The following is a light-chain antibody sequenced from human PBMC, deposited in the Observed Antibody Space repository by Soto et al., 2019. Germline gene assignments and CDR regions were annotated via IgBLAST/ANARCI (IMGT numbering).Light chain of an antibody. J-gene: IGKJ4*01. Sequence: EIVLTQSPDTLSLSPGERATLSCRASQSVRSNYLAWYQQKPGQAPRFLIYDASSRATSIPDRFSGSGSGTDFTLTISRLEPEDFAVYYCQRYGSSPLTFGGGTKVEIK. CDR1: QSVRSNY. V-gene: IGKV3-20*01. CDR3: QRYGSSPLT. CDR2: DAS.